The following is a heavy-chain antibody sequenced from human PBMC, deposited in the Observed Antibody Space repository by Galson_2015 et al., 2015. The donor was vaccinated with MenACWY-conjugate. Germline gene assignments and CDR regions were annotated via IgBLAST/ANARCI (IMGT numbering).Heavy chain of an antibody. CDR2: IGASGGNT. D-gene: IGHD3-10*01. V-gene: IGHV3-23*01. Sequence: LRLSCAASGFTFSSYAMCWLRQAPGKGLEWVSAIGASGGNTYYADSVKGRCTISRDNSKNTLYLQMNSLRAEDTAVYYCAKDRGSGTAGSYLMDVWGQGTTVTVSS. CDR3: AKDRGSGTAGSYLMDV. J-gene: IGHJ6*02. CDR1: GFTFSSYA.